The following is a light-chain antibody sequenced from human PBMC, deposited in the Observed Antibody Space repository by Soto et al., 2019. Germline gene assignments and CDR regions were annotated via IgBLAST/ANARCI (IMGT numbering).Light chain of an antibody. CDR3: QQSYSTLGT. CDR2: AAS. CDR1: QSISSY. J-gene: IGKJ1*01. Sequence: DIQMTQSPSSLSASVGDRVTITCRASQSISSYLNWYQQKPGKAPKLLIYAASSLQSGVPSRFSGSGSGTDLTLTMTSLQPEDFVTYYCQQSYSTLGTFGQGTKVEIK. V-gene: IGKV1-39*01.